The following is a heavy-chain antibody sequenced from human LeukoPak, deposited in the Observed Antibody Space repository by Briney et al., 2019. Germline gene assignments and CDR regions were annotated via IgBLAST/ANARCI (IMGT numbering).Heavy chain of an antibody. J-gene: IGHJ5*02. D-gene: IGHD1-26*01. CDR3: ARQGGATSLWFDP. CDR2: IYYSGST. V-gene: IGHV4-59*08. Sequence: SETLSLTCTVSGGSISSYYWSWIRQPPGKGLEWIGYIYYSGSTNYNPSLKSRVTISVDTSKNQFSLKLSSVTAADTAVYYCARQGGATSLWFDPWGQGTLVTVSS. CDR1: GGSISSYY.